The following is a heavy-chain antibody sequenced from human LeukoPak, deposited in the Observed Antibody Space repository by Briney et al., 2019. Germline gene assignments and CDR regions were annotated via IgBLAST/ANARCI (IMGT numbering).Heavy chain of an antibody. Sequence: GESLKIPCKGSGYSLTNYWIGRVRPMPGKGLKWMGIIYPGDSDARYSPSFQGQVTISADKSISTAYLQWSSLKASDTAMYYCARRRDLYSGSYYPFDYWGQGTLVTVSS. CDR3: ARRRDLYSGSYYPFDY. CDR2: IYPGDSDA. J-gene: IGHJ4*02. D-gene: IGHD1-26*01. CDR1: GYSLTNYW. V-gene: IGHV5-51*01.